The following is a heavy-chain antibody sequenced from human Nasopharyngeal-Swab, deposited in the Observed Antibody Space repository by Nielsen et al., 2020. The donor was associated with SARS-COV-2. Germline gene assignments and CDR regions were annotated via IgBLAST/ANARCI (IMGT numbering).Heavy chain of an antibody. Sequence: ASVKLSCKVSGHTLTELSIQWVRQAPGKGLEWMGGFDPEVGETIHAQKFQGRVTMTEDTSTDTAYMELSSLRSEDTAVYYCAAEKGGYSGLYHWGQGTLVTVSP. CDR3: AAEKGGYSGLYH. D-gene: IGHD6-13*01. J-gene: IGHJ5*02. CDR2: FDPEVGET. V-gene: IGHV1-24*01. CDR1: GHTLTELS.